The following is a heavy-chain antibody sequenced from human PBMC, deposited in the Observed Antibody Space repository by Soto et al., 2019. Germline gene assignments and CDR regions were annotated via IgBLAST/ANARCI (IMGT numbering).Heavy chain of an antibody. J-gene: IGHJ5*01. CDR1: GFTFSDFG. D-gene: IGHD1-26*01. CDR3: TTDLGRTVGAS. V-gene: IGHV3-30*03. CDR2: ITYDGSNK. Sequence: GGSLRLSCVASGFTFSDFGVHWIRQAPGKGLELVAVITYDGSNKYYADSVKGRFTISRDNSKNTLYLQMNGLRVDDTAFYYCTTDLGRTVGASWGHGTLVTVSS.